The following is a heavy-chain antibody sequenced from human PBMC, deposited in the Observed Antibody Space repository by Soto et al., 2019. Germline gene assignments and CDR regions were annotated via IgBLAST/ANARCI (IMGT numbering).Heavy chain of an antibody. CDR1: GYTFTSYD. Sequence: ASVKVSCKASGYTFTSYDINWVRQAPGRGLEWMGIINPSGGSTSYAQKFQGRVTMTRDTSTSTVYMELSSLRAEDTVVYYCARGGDRDGYNYLDYWGQGTLVTVSS. D-gene: IGHD5-12*01. CDR2: INPSGGST. V-gene: IGHV1-46*01. J-gene: IGHJ4*02. CDR3: ARGGDRDGYNYLDY.